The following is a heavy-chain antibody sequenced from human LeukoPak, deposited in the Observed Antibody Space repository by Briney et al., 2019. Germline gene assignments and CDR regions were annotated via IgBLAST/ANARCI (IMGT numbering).Heavy chain of an antibody. V-gene: IGHV3-20*04. D-gene: IGHD3-9*01. CDR2: NWNGGST. CDR1: GFTFDDYG. J-gene: IGHJ3*01. Sequence: GGSLRLSCAASGFTFDDYGLSWVRQAPGKGLEWVSINWNGGSTGFADSVKGRFTISRDNSKNTLYLQMNSLRVEDTAVYYCAEYTGNSGTSFDFRGQGTMVNVAS. CDR3: AEYTGNSGTSFDF.